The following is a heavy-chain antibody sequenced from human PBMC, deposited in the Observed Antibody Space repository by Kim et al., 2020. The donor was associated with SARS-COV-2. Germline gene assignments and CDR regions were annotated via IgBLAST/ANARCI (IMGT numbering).Heavy chain of an antibody. D-gene: IGHD4-17*01. CDR1: GGTFSSYA. J-gene: IGHJ6*02. CDR3: ARSDDYGGSYYYGMDV. CDR2: IIPIFGTA. V-gene: IGHV1-69*13. Sequence: SVKVSCKASGGTFSSYAISWVRQAPGQGLEWMGGIIPIFGTANYAQKFQGRVTITADESTSTAYMELSSLRSEDTAVYYCARSDDYGGSYYYGMDVWGQGTTVTVSS.